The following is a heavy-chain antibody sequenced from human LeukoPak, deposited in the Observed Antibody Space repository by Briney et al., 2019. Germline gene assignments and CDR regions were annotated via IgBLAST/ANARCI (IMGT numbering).Heavy chain of an antibody. Sequence: SGPTLVKPTQTLTLTCTFSGFSRRTRRVGVGWIRQPPGKALEWLSLIYWDDDKRYSPSLKSRLTITKDTSKNQVVLTMTNMDPVDTATYYCAHRERDYYGSGSYIFWGQGTLVTVSS. V-gene: IGHV2-5*02. D-gene: IGHD3-10*01. CDR2: IYWDDDK. CDR3: AHRERDYYGSGSYIF. CDR1: GFSRRTRRVG. J-gene: IGHJ4*02.